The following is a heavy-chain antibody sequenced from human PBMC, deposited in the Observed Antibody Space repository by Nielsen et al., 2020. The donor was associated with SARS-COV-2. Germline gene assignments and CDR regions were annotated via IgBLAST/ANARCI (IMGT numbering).Heavy chain of an antibody. Sequence: WVRQAPGQGLEWMGGIIPIFGTANYAQKFQGRVTITADKSTSTAYMELSSLRSEDTAVYYCAREMASFGEHYYYYYGMDVWGQGTTVTVSS. CDR3: AREMASFGEHYYYYYGMDV. J-gene: IGHJ6*02. D-gene: IGHD3-3*01. V-gene: IGHV1-69*06. CDR2: IIPIFGTA.